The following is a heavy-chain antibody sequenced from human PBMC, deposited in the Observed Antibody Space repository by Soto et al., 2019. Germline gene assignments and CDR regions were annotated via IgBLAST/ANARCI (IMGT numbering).Heavy chain of an antibody. CDR3: ARDVAAAGLDY. Sequence: QVQLVQSGAEVKKPGASVKVSCKASGYTFTSYAMHWVRQAPGQRLEWMGRINAGNGNTKYSQKFQGRVTITRDTPASSAYMRLSSLRSEDTAVYYFARDVAAAGLDYWGQGTLVTVSS. D-gene: IGHD6-13*01. V-gene: IGHV1-3*01. CDR1: GYTFTSYA. CDR2: INAGNGNT. J-gene: IGHJ4*02.